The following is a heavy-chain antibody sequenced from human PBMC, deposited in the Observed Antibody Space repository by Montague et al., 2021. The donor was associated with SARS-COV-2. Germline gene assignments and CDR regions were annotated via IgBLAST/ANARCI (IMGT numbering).Heavy chain of an antibody. CDR1: GVSISGYTYF. V-gene: IGHV4-39*01. CDR2: VYYSGST. D-gene: IGHD1-7*01. Sequence: SETLSLTCTVSGVSISGYTYFWGWIRQPPGKGLEWIASVYYSGSTYYNPSLKSRVTKSVDTSKNQSSLQVSSVTAADTAIYYCARHSVASGWNYFDPWRRGTLVTVSS. CDR3: ARHSVASGWNYFDP. J-gene: IGHJ5*02.